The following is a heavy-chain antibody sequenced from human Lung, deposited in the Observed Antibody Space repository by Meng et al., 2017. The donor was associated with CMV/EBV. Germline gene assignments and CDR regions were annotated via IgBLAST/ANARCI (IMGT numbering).Heavy chain of an antibody. CDR3: SMDQGSGVDI. CDR1: GFTVSSNY. CDR2: IYSGGST. V-gene: IGHV3-66*02. J-gene: IGHJ3*02. Sequence: ESLKISCAASGFTVSSNYMSWVRQTPGKGLEWVSVIYSGGSTYYADSVKGRFTISRDNSKNTLYLQMNSLRAEDTAVYYCSMDQGSGVDIWGQGKRVT. D-gene: IGHD3-10*01.